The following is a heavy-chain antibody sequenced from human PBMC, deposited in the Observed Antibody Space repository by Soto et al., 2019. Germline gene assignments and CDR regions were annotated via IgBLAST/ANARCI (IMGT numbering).Heavy chain of an antibody. J-gene: IGHJ6*03. V-gene: IGHV5-51*01. CDR2: IYPGDSDT. D-gene: IGHD3-9*01. CDR3: ARQGGHDILTGGYYYYYMDV. CDR1: RYSFTSSW. Sequence: CKGSRYSFTSSWIGWVRQMPGKGLEWMGIIYPGDSDTRYSPSFQGQVTISADKSISTAYLQWSSLKASDTAMYYCARQGGHDILTGGYYYYYMDVWGKGTTVTVSS.